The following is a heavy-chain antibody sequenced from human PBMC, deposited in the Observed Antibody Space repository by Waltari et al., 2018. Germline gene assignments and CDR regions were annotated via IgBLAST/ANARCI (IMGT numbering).Heavy chain of an antibody. V-gene: IGHV3-21*01. CDR1: GFTFSSYS. Sequence: EVQLVESGGGLVKPGGSLRLSCAASGFTFSSYSMNWVRQAPGKGLEWVSSISSSSSYIYYADSVKGRFTISRDNAKNSLYLQMNSLRAEDTAVYYCARDLAALICPPTGCPFDYWGQGTLVTVSS. CDR2: ISSSSSYI. J-gene: IGHJ4*02. CDR3: ARDLAALICPPTGCPFDY. D-gene: IGHD2-8*02.